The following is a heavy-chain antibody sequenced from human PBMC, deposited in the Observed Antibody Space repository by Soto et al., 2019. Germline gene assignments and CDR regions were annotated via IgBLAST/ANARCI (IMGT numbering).Heavy chain of an antibody. CDR2: IYHSGGT. CDR3: ARHEGFSFDS. Sequence: QVQLQESGPGLVNPSGTLSLTCAVSGGSISSDNWWSWVRQPPGKGLEWIGEIYHSGGTHYNPSPKSRVTRSIDKSKNLISLELSSVTAADNAVYFCARHEGFSFDSWGQGTRVTISS. J-gene: IGHJ4*02. CDR1: GGSISSDNW. V-gene: IGHV4-4*02.